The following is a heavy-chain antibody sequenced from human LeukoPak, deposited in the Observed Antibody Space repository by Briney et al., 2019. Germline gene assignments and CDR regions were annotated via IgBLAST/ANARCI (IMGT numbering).Heavy chain of an antibody. D-gene: IGHD3-10*01. CDR2: ISWNSGSI. Sequence: GGFLKPSWATPGFTFYDYSMHWGRQAPGKGLEWVSGISWNSGSIGYADSVKGRFTISRDNAKNSLYLQMNSLRAEDTALYYCAKDWYRRRFGNFDYWGQGTLVTVSS. CDR3: AKDWYRRRFGNFDY. V-gene: IGHV3-9*01. J-gene: IGHJ4*02. CDR1: GFTFYDYS.